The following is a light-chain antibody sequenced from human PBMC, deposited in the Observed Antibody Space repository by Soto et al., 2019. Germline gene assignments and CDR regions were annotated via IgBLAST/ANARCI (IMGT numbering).Light chain of an antibody. Sequence: QSALTQPASVSGSPGQSITISCTGTSSDVGGYNYVSWYQQHPGKAPKLMIYDVSNRPSGVSNRFSGSKSGNTASLTISGLQAEDEADYSCSSYTSSSTSFVTGTKVTVL. CDR2: DVS. CDR1: SSDVGGYNY. V-gene: IGLV2-14*01. J-gene: IGLJ1*01. CDR3: SSYTSSSTS.